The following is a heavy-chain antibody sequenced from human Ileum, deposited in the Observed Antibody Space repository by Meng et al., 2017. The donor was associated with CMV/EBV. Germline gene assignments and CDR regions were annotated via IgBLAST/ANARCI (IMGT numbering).Heavy chain of an antibody. CDR2: VYYSGNT. D-gene: IGHD6-19*01. J-gene: IGHJ1*01. CDR3: ATNTSGWDFGA. V-gene: IGHV4-39*01. Sequence: GSLRLSCTVSGGPIVSTTYYWGWIRQPPKKGLEWIGSVYYSGNTHYNPSLRSRVTITFDTSKNQFPLTLDAVTAADTAVYYCATNTSGWDFGAWGQGSLVTVSS. CDR1: GGPIVSTTYY.